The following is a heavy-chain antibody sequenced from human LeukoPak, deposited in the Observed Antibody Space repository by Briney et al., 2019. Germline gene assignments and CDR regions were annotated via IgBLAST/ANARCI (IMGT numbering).Heavy chain of an antibody. CDR3: ARRHDDSSGYAFNY. D-gene: IGHD3-22*01. V-gene: IGHV5-51*01. CDR2: IYPGDSDT. J-gene: IGHJ4*02. CDR1: GYRFSNYW. Sequence: GESLKISCKGSGYRFSNYWIGWVRQMPGKGPEWMGTIYPGDSDTRYSPSFQGQVSLSADKSISTAYLQWGSLKASDTAMYYCARRHDDSSGYAFNYWGQGTLVTVSS.